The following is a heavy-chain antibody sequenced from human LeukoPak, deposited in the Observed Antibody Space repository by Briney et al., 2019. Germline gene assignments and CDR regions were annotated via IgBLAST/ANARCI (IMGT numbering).Heavy chain of an antibody. V-gene: IGHV1-69*13. D-gene: IGHD3-22*01. CDR1: GGTFSSYA. CDR3: ARRVYDSSGYYSNWFDP. J-gene: IGHJ5*02. CDR2: IIPTFGTA. Sequence: ASVKVSCKASGGTFSSYAISWVRQAPGQGLEWMGGIIPTFGTANYAQKFQGRVTITADESTSTAYMELSSLRSEDTAVYYCARRVYDSSGYYSNWFDPWGQGTLVTVSS.